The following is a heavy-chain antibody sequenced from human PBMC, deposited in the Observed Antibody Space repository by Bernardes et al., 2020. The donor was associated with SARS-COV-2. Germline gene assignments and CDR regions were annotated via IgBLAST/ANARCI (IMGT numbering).Heavy chain of an antibody. J-gene: IGHJ2*01. CDR3: ARDSNQYLATAYWYFDL. CDR2: ISTYNGNT. Sequence: SVKVSCKASGYTFTGYYIHWVRQAPGQGLEWMGWISTYNGNTNYAQNLQGRVTMTTDTSTTTAYMELRSLTSDDTAVYYCARDSNQYLATAYWYFDLWGRGTLVSVPS. CDR1: GYTFTGYY. V-gene: IGHV1-18*04. D-gene: IGHD5-18*01.